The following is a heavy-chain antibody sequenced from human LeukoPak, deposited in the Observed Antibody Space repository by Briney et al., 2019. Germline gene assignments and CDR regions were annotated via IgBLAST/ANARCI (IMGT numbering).Heavy chain of an antibody. V-gene: IGHV3-23*01. CDR2: ISGSGGST. D-gene: IGHD4/OR15-4a*01. Sequence: GGSLRLSCAASGFTFSSYGMSWVRQAPGKGLEWVSDISGSGGSTYYADSVKGRFTISRDNSKNTLYLQMNSLRAEDTAVYYCARRAGAYSHPYDYWGQGTLVTVSS. CDR1: GFTFSSYG. J-gene: IGHJ4*02. CDR3: ARRAGAYSHPYDY.